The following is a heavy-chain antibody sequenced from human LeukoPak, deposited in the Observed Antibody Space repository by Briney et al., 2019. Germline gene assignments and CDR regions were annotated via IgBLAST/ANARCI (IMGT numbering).Heavy chain of an antibody. J-gene: IGHJ4*02. CDR3: AREDYSNSLKNVGDS. Sequence: EASVKVSCKASEYTFTGDYYMHWVRQAPGQGLEWMGWINPNSGDTVSAMRFQGRVTMTRDTSISTLYMELNSLRSDDTAVYYCAREDYSNSLKNVGDSWGQGTLVTVSS. D-gene: IGHD4-11*01. CDR2: INPNSGDT. V-gene: IGHV1-2*02. CDR1: EYTFTGDY.